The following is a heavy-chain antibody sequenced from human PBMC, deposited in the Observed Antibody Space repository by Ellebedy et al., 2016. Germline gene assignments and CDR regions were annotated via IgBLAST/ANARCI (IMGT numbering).Heavy chain of an antibody. CDR3: AKDMQLSH. J-gene: IGHJ4*02. CDR1: GFNFRDAA. CDR2: ISSSGYNA. V-gene: IGHV3-23*01. D-gene: IGHD5-18*01. Sequence: GESLKISXAASGFNFRDAAMSWVRQAPGKGLEWVSLISSSGYNAYYTDSVKGRFTISRDDSKSTLYLEMNSLRADDTAVYYCAKDMQLSHWGQGTLVTVSS.